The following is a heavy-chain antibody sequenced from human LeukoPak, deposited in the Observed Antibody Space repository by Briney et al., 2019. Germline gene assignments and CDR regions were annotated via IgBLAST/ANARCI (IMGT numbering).Heavy chain of an antibody. CDR1: GGSISSYY. V-gene: IGHV4-4*07. CDR2: INTSGNT. D-gene: IGHD2-15*01. J-gene: IGHJ5*02. CDR3: ARIYCDGGGCHWFDP. Sequence: SETLSLTCTVSGGSISSYYWSWIRQPAGKGLEWIGRINTSGNTNYNPSLKSRVSLSVDTSKNQFSLKLSSVTAADTAVYYCARIYCDGGGCHWFDPWGQGTLVTVSS.